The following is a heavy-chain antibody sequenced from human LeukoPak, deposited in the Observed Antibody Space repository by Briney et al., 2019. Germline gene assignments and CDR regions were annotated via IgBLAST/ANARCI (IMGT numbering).Heavy chain of an antibody. J-gene: IGHJ6*02. CDR2: IYYSGST. CDR1: GGSISSYY. Sequence: PSETLSLTCTVSGGSISSYYWSWIRQPPGKGLEWIGYIYYSGSTNYNPSLKSRVTISVDTSKNQFSLKLSSVTAADTAVYYCAGVSSWYDYYYYYGMDVWGQGTTVTVSS. D-gene: IGHD6-13*01. CDR3: AGVSSWYDYYYYYGMDV. V-gene: IGHV4-59*01.